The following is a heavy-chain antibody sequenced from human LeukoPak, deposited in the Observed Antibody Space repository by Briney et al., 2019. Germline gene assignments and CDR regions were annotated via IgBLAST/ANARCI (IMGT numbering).Heavy chain of an antibody. Sequence: PSETLSLTCAVSGVSISTCCYYWTWLRQPPGKGLEWIGNKDYSESTRYNSSLRSRLTISLASSKNQFSLRLTSVTAADTAVYYCARGRSYGFDFDSWGPGTLVIVSS. J-gene: IGHJ4*02. D-gene: IGHD5-18*01. V-gene: IGHV4-61*01. CDR2: KDYSEST. CDR3: ARGRSYGFDFDS. CDR1: GVSISTCCYY.